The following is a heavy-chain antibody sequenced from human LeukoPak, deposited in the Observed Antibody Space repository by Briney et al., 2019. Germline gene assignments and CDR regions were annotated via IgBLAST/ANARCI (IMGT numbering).Heavy chain of an antibody. D-gene: IGHD2-15*01. V-gene: IGHV1-18*01. Sequence: GASVKVSCEASGYNLTNYGFSWVRQAPGQGLEWMAWISGYNGNTNYAQEFQGRLTLTTDTSTSTIHMELRSLRSDDTAVYFCAREAHCLTHSCFFYGMDVWGQGTTVTVSS. CDR3: AREAHCLTHSCFFYGMDV. J-gene: IGHJ6*02. CDR1: GYNLTNYG. CDR2: ISGYNGNT.